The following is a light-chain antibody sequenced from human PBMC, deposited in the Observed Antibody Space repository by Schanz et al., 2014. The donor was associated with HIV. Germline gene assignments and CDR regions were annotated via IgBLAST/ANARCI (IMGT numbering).Light chain of an antibody. CDR1: QSISNW. CDR2: DAS. J-gene: IGKJ1*01. CDR3: QQYDTSSWT. Sequence: DIHMTQSPSTLSASVGDRVTITCRASQSISNWLAWYQQKPGKAPKLLIYDASNLETGVPSRFSGSGSGTEFTLTISSLQPDDFATYYCQQYDTSSWTFGLGTKVETK. V-gene: IGKV1-5*01.